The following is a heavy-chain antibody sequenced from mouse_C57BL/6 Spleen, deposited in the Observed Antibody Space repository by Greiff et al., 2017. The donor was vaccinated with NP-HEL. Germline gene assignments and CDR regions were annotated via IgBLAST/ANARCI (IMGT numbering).Heavy chain of an antibody. J-gene: IGHJ2*01. V-gene: IGHV1-54*01. Sequence: VQLVESGAELVRPGTSVKVSCKASGYAFTNYLIEWVKQRPGQGLEWIGVINPGSGGTNYNEKFKGKATLTADKSSSTAYMQLSSLTSEDSAVYFCARGTTVVPFDYWGQGTTLTVSS. CDR3: ARGTTVVPFDY. CDR1: GYAFTNYL. CDR2: INPGSGGT. D-gene: IGHD1-1*01.